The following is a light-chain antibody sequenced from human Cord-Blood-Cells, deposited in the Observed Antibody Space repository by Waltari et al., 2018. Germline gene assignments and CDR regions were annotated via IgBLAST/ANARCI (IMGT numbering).Light chain of an antibody. V-gene: IGKV3-20*01. CDR2: GAS. CDR3: QQYGSSPRYT. Sequence: IVLTKSQGHLPLSPGERATLSCRASQSVSSNYLAWFQQKPGKAPTPLIYGASSSATGIPARFSGSGSGTDFTLTISRLEPEEFAVSYCQQYGSSPRYTFGQGTKLEIK. J-gene: IGKJ2*01. CDR1: QSVSSNY.